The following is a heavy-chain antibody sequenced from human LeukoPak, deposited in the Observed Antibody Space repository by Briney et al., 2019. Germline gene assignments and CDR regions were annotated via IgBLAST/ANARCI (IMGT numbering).Heavy chain of an antibody. Sequence: ASVTVSCKASGYTFTSYGISWVRQAPGQGLEWMGWISAYNGNTNYAQKLQGRVTMTTDTSTSTAYMELRSLRSDDTAVYYCARGAYYYDSSGYYYSLFTPSFDYWGQGTLVTVSS. V-gene: IGHV1-18*01. D-gene: IGHD3-22*01. CDR2: ISAYNGNT. CDR1: GYTFTSYG. CDR3: ARGAYYYDSSGYYYSLFTPSFDY. J-gene: IGHJ4*02.